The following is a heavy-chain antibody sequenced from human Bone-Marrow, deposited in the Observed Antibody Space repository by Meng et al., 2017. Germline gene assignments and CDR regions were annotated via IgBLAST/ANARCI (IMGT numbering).Heavy chain of an antibody. CDR3: ARDTDFWSASNWFDP. Sequence: QVQLQESGPGLVKPSQTLSLTCTVSSGSISSGDYYWSWIRQPPGKGLEWIGYIYYTGTTYYNPSLKSRLTISVDTSKNQFSLNLTSVTAADTAVYYCARDTDFWSASNWFDPWGPGTLVTVSS. CDR1: SGSISSGDYY. J-gene: IGHJ5*02. V-gene: IGHV4-30-4*08. D-gene: IGHD3-3*01. CDR2: IYYTGTT.